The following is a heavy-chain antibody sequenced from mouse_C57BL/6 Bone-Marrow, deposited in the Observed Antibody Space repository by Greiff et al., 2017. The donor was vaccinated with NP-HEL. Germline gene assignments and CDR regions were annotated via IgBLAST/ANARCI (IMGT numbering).Heavy chain of an antibody. V-gene: IGHV1-64*01. Sequence: QVQLQQSGAELVKPGASVKLSCKASGYTFTSYWMHWVKQRPGQGLEWIGMIHPNSGSTNYNEKFKSKATLTVDKSSSTAYMQLSSLTSEDSAVYDCAREGDDPYAMDYWGQGTAVTVSS. CDR2: IHPNSGST. D-gene: IGHD2-3*01. CDR3: AREGDDPYAMDY. J-gene: IGHJ4*01. CDR1: GYTFTSYW.